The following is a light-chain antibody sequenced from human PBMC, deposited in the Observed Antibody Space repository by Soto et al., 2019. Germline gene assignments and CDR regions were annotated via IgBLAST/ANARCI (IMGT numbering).Light chain of an antibody. CDR2: DAS. J-gene: IGKJ3*01. V-gene: IGKV1-5*01. CDR1: QGISSW. Sequence: DIQMTQSPSSVSASVGDRVTITCRASQGISSWLAWYQQKPGRAPKLLISDASTLESGVPSSFSGSGSGTEFTLTISGLQPDDFATYYCQQYNSHPYTFGPGTKVDIK. CDR3: QQYNSHPYT.